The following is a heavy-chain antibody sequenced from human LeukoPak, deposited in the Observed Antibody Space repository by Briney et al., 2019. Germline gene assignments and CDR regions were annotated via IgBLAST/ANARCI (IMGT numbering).Heavy chain of an antibody. CDR3: ARDPIPNSWIRPPYYFDY. CDR2: IYHSGST. CDR1: GYSISSGYY. V-gene: IGHV4-38-2*02. D-gene: IGHD5-18*01. Sequence: SETLSLTCAVSGYSISSGYYWGWIRQPPGKGLEWIESIYHSGSTYYNPSLKSRVTISVDTSKNQFSLKLSSVTAADTAVYYCARDPIPNSWIRPPYYFDYWGQGTLVTVSS. J-gene: IGHJ4*02.